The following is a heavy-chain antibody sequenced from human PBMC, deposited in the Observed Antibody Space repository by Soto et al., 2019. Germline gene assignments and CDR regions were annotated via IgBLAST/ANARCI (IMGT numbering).Heavy chain of an antibody. CDR1: GGSISSGGYS. V-gene: IGHV4-30-2*01. D-gene: IGHD4-17*01. J-gene: IGHJ4*02. Sequence: PSETLSLTCAVSGGSISSGGYSWSWIRQPPGKGLEWIGYIYHSGSTYYNPSLKSRVTISVDRSKNQFSLKLSSVTAADTAVYYCARTVTQREVTNFDYWGQGTLVTVSS. CDR3: ARTVTQREVTNFDY. CDR2: IYHSGST.